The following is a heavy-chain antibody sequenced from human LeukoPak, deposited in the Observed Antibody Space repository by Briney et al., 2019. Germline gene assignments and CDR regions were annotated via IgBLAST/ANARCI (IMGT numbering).Heavy chain of an antibody. D-gene: IGHD1-14*01. J-gene: IGHJ5*02. CDR1: GFTFSTDA. CDR3: ANKPAGFDP. CDR2: ISGSGDGT. Sequence: GGSLRLSCTSSGFTFSTDAMTWVRQAPGKGLEWVSSISGSGDGTYYADSVRGRFAISRDNSKNTLYLQMNSLRAEDTAIYYCANKPAGFDPWGQGTLVTVSS. V-gene: IGHV3-23*01.